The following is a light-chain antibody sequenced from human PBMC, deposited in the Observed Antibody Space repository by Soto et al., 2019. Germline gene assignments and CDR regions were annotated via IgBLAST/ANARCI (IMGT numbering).Light chain of an antibody. CDR3: QQYGSSGT. V-gene: IGKV3-20*01. CDR1: QSISNNY. Sequence: ENLCSPSPRSLALAPRGRVTPSCRASQSISNNYLAWYQQKPGQAPRLVIYGASNRATGIPDRFSGSGSGTDFTLTISRLEPEDFAVYYCQQYGSSGTFGQGTKVDIK. J-gene: IGKJ1*01. CDR2: GAS.